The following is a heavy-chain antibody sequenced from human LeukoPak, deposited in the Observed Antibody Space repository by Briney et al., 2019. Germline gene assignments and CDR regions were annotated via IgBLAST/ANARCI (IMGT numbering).Heavy chain of an antibody. Sequence: GGSLRLSCAASGFTFSSYSMNWVRQAPGEGLEWVSSISSSSSYIYYADSVKGRFIISRDNAKNSLYLQMNSLRAEDTAVYYCARDDVDTVCDYWGQGTLVTVSS. D-gene: IGHD5-18*01. CDR2: ISSSSSYI. CDR3: ARDDVDTVCDY. J-gene: IGHJ4*02. CDR1: GFTFSSYS. V-gene: IGHV3-21*01.